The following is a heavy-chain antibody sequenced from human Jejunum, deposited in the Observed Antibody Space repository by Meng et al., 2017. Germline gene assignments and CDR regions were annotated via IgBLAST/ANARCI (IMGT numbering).Heavy chain of an antibody. D-gene: IGHD1-14*01. CDR1: GVSVNSGFYY. J-gene: IGHJ4*02. Sequence: QVQLQQSGPGLVRPSETLSLTCTVSGVSVNSGFYYWSWVRQPPGKGLEFIGSFHHSGSAHYNASLEGRVTMSLDTSKNQFSLRLTSVTAADSALYYCTGGPDSAKSGYWGQGTLVTVSS. V-gene: IGHV4-61*01. CDR3: TGGPDSAKSGY. CDR2: FHHSGSA.